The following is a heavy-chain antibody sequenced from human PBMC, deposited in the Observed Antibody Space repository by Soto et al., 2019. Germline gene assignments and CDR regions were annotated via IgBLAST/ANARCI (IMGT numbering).Heavy chain of an antibody. V-gene: IGHV4-34*01. CDR1: GGSFSGYY. CDR2: INHSGST. Sequence: SETLSLTCAVYGGSFSGYYWSWIRQPPGKGLEWIGEINHSGSTNYNPSLKSRVTISVDTSKNQFSLKLSSVTAADTAVYYCAKDLRYCSSTSCSFYYYYGMDVWGQGTTVTVSS. CDR3: AKDLRYCSSTSCSFYYYYGMDV. J-gene: IGHJ6*02. D-gene: IGHD2-2*01.